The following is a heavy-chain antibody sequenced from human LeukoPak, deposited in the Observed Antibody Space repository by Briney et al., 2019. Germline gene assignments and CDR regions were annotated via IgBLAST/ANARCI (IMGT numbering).Heavy chain of an antibody. CDR1: GGTFSSYA. CDR2: IIPIFGTA. CDR3: ARGSSWYKAFDI. V-gene: IGHV1-69*13. Sequence: SVKVSCKASGGTFSSYAISWVRQAPGQGLEWMGGIIPIFGTANYAQKFQGRVTITADESTSTAYMELSSLRSEDTAVYYCARGSSWYKAFDIWGQGTMVTVSS. J-gene: IGHJ3*02. D-gene: IGHD6-13*01.